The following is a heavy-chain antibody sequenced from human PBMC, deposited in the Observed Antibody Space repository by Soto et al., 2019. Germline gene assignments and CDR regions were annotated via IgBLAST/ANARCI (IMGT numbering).Heavy chain of an antibody. J-gene: IGHJ4*02. CDR3: ARDGAPMTTVTYYYFDY. Sequence: QVQLVQSGAEVKKPGASVKVSCKASGFTFTNYYMHWIRQAPGQGLEWMGWINPNSGGTNYAQKFRGRVTMTRDTSISTDYMELSRLRSDDTAMYYRARDGAPMTTVTYYYFDYWGQGTLVTVSS. CDR1: GFTFTNYY. V-gene: IGHV1-2*02. D-gene: IGHD4-4*01. CDR2: INPNSGGT.